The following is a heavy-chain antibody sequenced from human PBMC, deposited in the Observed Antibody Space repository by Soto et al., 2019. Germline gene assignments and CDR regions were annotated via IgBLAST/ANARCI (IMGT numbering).Heavy chain of an antibody. D-gene: IGHD3-3*01. J-gene: IGHJ5*02. Sequence: SETLSLTCAVYGGSFSGYYWSWIRQPPGKGLEWIGEINHSGSTNYNPSLKSRVTISVDTSKNQFSLKLSSVTAADTAVYYCARGSPDVLRFLEWSDRSNWFDPWGQGTLVTVSS. V-gene: IGHV4-34*01. CDR2: INHSGST. CDR3: ARGSPDVLRFLEWSDRSNWFDP. CDR1: GGSFSGYY.